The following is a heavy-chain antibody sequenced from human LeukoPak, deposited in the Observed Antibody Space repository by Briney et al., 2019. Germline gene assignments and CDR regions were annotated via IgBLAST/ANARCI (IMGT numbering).Heavy chain of an antibody. Sequence: GSLRLSCAASGFTFINYAMSWVRQPPGKGLEWIGEINHSGSTNYNPSLKSRVTISVDTSKNQFSLKLSSVTAADTAVYYCARGTYSSSWYRRDWFDPWGQGTLVTVSS. CDR3: ARGTYSSSWYRRDWFDP. CDR2: INHSGST. J-gene: IGHJ5*02. V-gene: IGHV4-34*01. CDR1: GFTFINYA. D-gene: IGHD6-13*01.